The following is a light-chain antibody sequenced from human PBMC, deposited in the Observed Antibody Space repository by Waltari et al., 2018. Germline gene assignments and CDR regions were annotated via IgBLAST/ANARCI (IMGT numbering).Light chain of an antibody. V-gene: IGKV3-11*01. J-gene: IGKJ1*01. Sequence: EIVLTQSPATLSLSPGERATLSCRASQSVSSYLAWYQQKPGQAPRLLIYDASNRATGIPARFSGSGSGTDFTLTISRLEPEDFAVYYCQQRSNWPPWTFGQGTEVEI. CDR1: QSVSSY. CDR2: DAS. CDR3: QQRSNWPPWT.